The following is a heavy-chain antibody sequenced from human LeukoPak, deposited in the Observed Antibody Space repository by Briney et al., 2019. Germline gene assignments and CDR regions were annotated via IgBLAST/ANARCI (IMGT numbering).Heavy chain of an antibody. V-gene: IGHV3-23*01. D-gene: IGHD1-26*01. CDR3: AKPSSGNYPPTGY. CDR2: ISGSGDRT. J-gene: IGHJ4*02. CDR1: GFTFSSYD. Sequence: GGSLRLSCAASGFTFSSYDVSWVRQAPGKGLEWVSAISGSGDRTHYADSVRGRFTISRDNSKNTLYLQINSLRAEDTAVYYCAKPSSGNYPPTGYWGQGTLVTVSS.